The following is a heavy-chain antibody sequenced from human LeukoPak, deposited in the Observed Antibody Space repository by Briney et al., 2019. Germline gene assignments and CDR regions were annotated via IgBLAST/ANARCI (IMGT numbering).Heavy chain of an antibody. J-gene: IGHJ4*02. CDR1: GYTFTDYY. Sequence: ASVKVSCKTSGYTFTDYYIHWVRQAPGQGLEWMGWINPNSGETNSAQKFQGRVTMTGDTAIRTAYMALSRLTSDDTAVYYCATDRDYSNTERGFDYWGRATLVTVSS. CDR2: INPNSGET. V-gene: IGHV1-2*02. CDR3: ATDRDYSNTERGFDY. D-gene: IGHD4-11*01.